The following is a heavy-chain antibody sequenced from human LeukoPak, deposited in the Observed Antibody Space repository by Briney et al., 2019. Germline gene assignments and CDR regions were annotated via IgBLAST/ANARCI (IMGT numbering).Heavy chain of an antibody. Sequence: PGRSLRLSCAASGFTFDDYAMHWVRQAPGKGLEWVSGISWNSGSIGYADSVKGRFTISRDNAKNSLYLQMNSLRAEDTALYYCAKSIAAAPWNDFDYWGQGTLVTVSS. V-gene: IGHV3-9*01. CDR3: AKSIAAAPWNDFDY. CDR1: GFTFDDYA. CDR2: ISWNSGSI. J-gene: IGHJ4*02. D-gene: IGHD6-13*01.